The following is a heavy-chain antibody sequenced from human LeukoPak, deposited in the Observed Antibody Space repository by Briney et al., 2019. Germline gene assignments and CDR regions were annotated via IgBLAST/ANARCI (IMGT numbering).Heavy chain of an antibody. V-gene: IGHV3-30*01. CDR1: GFTFSSYA. CDR2: ISYDGSNK. J-gene: IGHJ4*02. D-gene: IGHD2-2*01. CDR3: ARGGRVVPAAILAY. Sequence: PGGSLRLSCAASGFTFSSYAMHWVRQAPGKGLEWVAVISYDGSNKYYADSVKGRFTISRDNSKNTLYLQMNSLRAEDTAAYYCARGGRVVPAAILAYWGQGTLVTVSS.